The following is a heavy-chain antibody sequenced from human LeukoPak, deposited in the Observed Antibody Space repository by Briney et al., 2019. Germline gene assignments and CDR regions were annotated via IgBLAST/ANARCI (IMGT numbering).Heavy chain of an antibody. D-gene: IGHD5-12*01. CDR2: INWNGGST. CDR3: ARDIPTYSGYDRGSPDWYFDL. CDR1: GFTFSSYA. V-gene: IGHV3-20*04. J-gene: IGHJ2*01. Sequence: GGSLRLSCAASGFTFSSYAMNWVRQAPGKGLEWVSGINWNGGSTGYADSVKGRFTISRDNAKNSLYLQMNSLRAEDTALYYCARDIPTYSGYDRGSPDWYFDLWGRGTLVTVSS.